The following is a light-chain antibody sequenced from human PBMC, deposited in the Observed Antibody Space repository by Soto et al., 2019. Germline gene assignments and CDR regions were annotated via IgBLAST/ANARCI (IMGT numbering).Light chain of an antibody. CDR2: GNS. Sequence: QSVLTQPPSVSGAPGQRVTISCTGSSSNIGAGYDVHWYQQLPGTAPKLLIYGNSNRPSGVPDRFSGSKSGTSASLAITGLHAYDDADYYCQSYDSSLRGLVFGAGTKLTVL. V-gene: IGLV1-40*01. CDR3: QSYDSSLRGLV. CDR1: SSNIGAGYD. J-gene: IGLJ2*01.